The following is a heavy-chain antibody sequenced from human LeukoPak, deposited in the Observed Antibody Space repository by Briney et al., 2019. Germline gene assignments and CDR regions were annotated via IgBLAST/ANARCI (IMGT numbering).Heavy chain of an antibody. Sequence: PGGSLRLSCAASGFTFSSYWMSWVRQAPGKGLEWVANIKQDGSEKYYVDSVKGRFTISRDNAKNSPYLQMNSLRAEDTAVYYCARGQWLALGYMDVWGKGTTVTVSS. D-gene: IGHD6-19*01. CDR1: GFTFSSYW. CDR3: ARGQWLALGYMDV. V-gene: IGHV3-7*01. CDR2: IKQDGSEK. J-gene: IGHJ6*03.